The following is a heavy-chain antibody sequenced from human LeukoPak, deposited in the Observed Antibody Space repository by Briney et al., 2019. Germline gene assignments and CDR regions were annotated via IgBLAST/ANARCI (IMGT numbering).Heavy chain of an antibody. V-gene: IGHV3-20*04. D-gene: IGHD4-17*01. Sequence: GGSLRLSCAASGFTFSSYGMSWVRQAPGKGLEWVSGINWNGGSTGYADSVEGRFTIFRDNAKNSQYLQMNSLRVEDTALYYCARAQTYGDSRLLLDYWGQGTLVTVSS. CDR3: ARAQTYGDSRLLLDY. CDR2: INWNGGST. CDR1: GFTFSSYG. J-gene: IGHJ4*02.